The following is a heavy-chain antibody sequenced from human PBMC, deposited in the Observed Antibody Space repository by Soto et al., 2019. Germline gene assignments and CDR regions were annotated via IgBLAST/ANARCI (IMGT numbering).Heavy chain of an antibody. Sequence: GWNQQPQGKWLEWSGRSFHSGSAFYNPSLKNRVTISMDTSKNQFSLWLSSVTAADTAVYYCARDNGSGMDYFDYWGQGTLVTV. V-gene: IGHV4-38-2*02. D-gene: IGHD6-19*01. J-gene: IGHJ4*02. CDR3: ARDNGSGMDYFDY. CDR2: SFHSGSA.